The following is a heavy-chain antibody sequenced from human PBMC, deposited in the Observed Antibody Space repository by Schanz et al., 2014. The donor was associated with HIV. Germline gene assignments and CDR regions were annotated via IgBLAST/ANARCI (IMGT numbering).Heavy chain of an antibody. CDR1: GGIFSYHA. D-gene: IGHD3-3*02. Sequence: QVQLVQSGAEVKKPGSSVKVSCKASGGIFSYHAINWVRQAPGQGLEWMGIINPSGGSTTYAQKFQGRVTMTRDTSTRTVHMELSSLRSEDTAVYYCAKSPIFGDVIFYGMDVWGQGTTVTVSS. V-gene: IGHV1-46*01. J-gene: IGHJ6*02. CDR3: AKSPIFGDVIFYGMDV. CDR2: INPSGGST.